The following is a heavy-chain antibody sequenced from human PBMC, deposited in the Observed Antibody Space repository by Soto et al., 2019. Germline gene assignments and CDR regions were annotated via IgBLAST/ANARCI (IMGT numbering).Heavy chain of an antibody. V-gene: IGHV4-39*01. D-gene: IGHD4-17*01. CDR2: VYYRGRS. CDR3: VSQRTTVPTQAYFDY. CDR1: GGSVTNSSYY. J-gene: IGHJ4*02. Sequence: KPSETLSLTCTVSGGSVTNSSYYWGWIRQSPGKGLEWIGSVYYRGRSYSKSSVKSRVTISVDTSKNRFSLSLNSVTASDTAVYFCVSQRTTVPTQAYFDYWGPGARV.